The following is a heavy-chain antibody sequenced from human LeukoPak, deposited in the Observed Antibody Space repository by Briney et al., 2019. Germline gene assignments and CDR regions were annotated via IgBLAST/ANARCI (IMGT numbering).Heavy chain of an antibody. D-gene: IGHD3-10*01. CDR3: ARAADYYASGIFY. CDR2: INTDGSTT. CDR1: GFTFSNYG. J-gene: IGHJ4*02. V-gene: IGHV3-74*01. Sequence: PGRSLRLSCAASGFTFSNYGFHWVRQAPGKGLVWVSRINTDGSTTTYADSVKGRFTISRDNAKNTLYPQMNSLRAEDTAVYYCARAADYYASGIFYWGQGTLVTVSS.